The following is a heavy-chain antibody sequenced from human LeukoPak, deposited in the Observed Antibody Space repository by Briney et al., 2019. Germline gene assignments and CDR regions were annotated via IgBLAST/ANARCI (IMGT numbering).Heavy chain of an antibody. D-gene: IGHD5-18*01. V-gene: IGHV5-51*01. Sequence: GESLKISCKGSGYSFTSYWIGWVRQMPGKGLEWMGIIYPGDSDTRYSPSFQGQVTISADKSTSTAYLQWSSLKASDTAMYYCARHLRLWQNWFDPWGQGTLVTVSS. CDR3: ARHLRLWQNWFDP. CDR1: GYSFTSYW. CDR2: IYPGDSDT. J-gene: IGHJ5*02.